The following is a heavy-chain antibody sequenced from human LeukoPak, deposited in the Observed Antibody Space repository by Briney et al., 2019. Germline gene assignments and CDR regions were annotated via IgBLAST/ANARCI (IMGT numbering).Heavy chain of an antibody. CDR1: GFTFSSYA. Sequence: GGSLRLSCAASGFTFSSYAMSWVRQAPGKGLEWVSAISGSGGSTYYADSVKGRFTISRDNSKNTLYLQMNSLRAEDTAVYYCAKDLAVAGTGVYCFDYWGQGTLVTVSS. CDR2: ISGSGGST. CDR3: AKDLAVAGTGVYCFDY. V-gene: IGHV3-23*01. D-gene: IGHD6-19*01. J-gene: IGHJ4*02.